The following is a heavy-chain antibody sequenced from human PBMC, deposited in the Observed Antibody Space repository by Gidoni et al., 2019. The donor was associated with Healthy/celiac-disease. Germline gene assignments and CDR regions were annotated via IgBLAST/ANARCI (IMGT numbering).Heavy chain of an antibody. CDR2: IRPKCPYYET. CDR3: TRLRDYYYIAGPDY. Sequence: EVQRVESGGGWAQPGGSRKLSCAASGFACSDHSMHCVRQASGKGRDWIGRIRPKCPYYETAYAASVKGRFTISRDDSENMAYLHMDSLKTEDTAFYFCTRLRDYYYIAGPDYWGQGTLITVSS. D-gene: IGHD3-22*01. CDR1: GFACSDHS. J-gene: IGHJ4*02. V-gene: IGHV3-73*01.